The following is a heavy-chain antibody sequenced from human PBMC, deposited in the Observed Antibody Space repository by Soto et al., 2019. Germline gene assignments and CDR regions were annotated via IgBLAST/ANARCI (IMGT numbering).Heavy chain of an antibody. D-gene: IGHD6-19*01. CDR2: INPNSGGT. J-gene: IGHJ6*01. CDR3: AGAQSPSSGWPGMVV. CDR1: GYTFTDYY. V-gene: IGHV1-2*02. Sequence: ASVKVSCKASGYTFTDYYMHWVRQAPGQGLEWMGWINPNSGGTNYAQKFQGRVTMTRDTSISTAYMELNRLRSDDTAVYYRAGAQSPSSGWPGMVVWGPQITLAAFS.